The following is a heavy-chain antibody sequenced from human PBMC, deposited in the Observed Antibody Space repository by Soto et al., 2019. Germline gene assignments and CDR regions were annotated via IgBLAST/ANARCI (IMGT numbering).Heavy chain of an antibody. D-gene: IGHD3-10*01. CDR2: ISAYNGNT. CDR3: AREAPNPYGSGSYSFDY. V-gene: IGHV1-18*01. CDR1: GYTFTSYG. Sequence: ASVKVSCKASGYTFTSYGISWVRQAPGQGLEWMGWISAYNGNTNYAQKLQGRVTMTTDTSTSTAYMELRSLRSDDTAVYYCAREAPNPYGSGSYSFDYWGQGPLVTVSS. J-gene: IGHJ4*02.